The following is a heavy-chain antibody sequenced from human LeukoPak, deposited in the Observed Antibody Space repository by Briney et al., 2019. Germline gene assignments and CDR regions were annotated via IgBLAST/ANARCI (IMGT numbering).Heavy chain of an antibody. D-gene: IGHD4-23*01. CDR3: AKEMVTTGKIDY. J-gene: IGHJ4*02. V-gene: IGHV3-23*01. CDR2: ISGSGGST. CDR1: GFTVSTSY. Sequence: GGSLRLSCAASGFTVSTSYMSWVRQAPGKGLEWVSAISGSGGSTYYADSVKGRFTISRDNSKNTLYLQMNSLRAEDTAVYYCAKEMVTTGKIDYWGQGTLVTVSS.